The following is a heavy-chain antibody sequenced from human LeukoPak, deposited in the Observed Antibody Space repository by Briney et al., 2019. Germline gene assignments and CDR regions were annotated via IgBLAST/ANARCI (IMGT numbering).Heavy chain of an antibody. Sequence: SETLSLTCAVYGGSFSGYYWSWIRQPPGKGLEWIGEINHSGSTNYNPSLKSRVTISVDTSKNQFSLKLSSVTAADTAVYYCARLSGAGYFFVWSGFDYWGQGTLVTVSS. CDR3: ARLSGAGYFFVWSGFDY. V-gene: IGHV4-34*01. J-gene: IGHJ4*02. CDR1: GGSFSGYY. CDR2: INHSGST. D-gene: IGHD2-15*01.